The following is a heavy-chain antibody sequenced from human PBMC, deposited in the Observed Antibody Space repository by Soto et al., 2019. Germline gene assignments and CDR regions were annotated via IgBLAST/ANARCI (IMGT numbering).Heavy chain of an antibody. V-gene: IGHV3-23*01. CDR1: GFTFSSYA. J-gene: IGHJ4*02. CDR3: AKLGDAYSSASPVDY. CDR2: ISGSGGST. D-gene: IGHD6-6*01. Sequence: EVQLLESGGGLVQPGGSLRLSCAASGFTFSSYAMSWVRQAPGKGLEWVSAISGSGGSTYYADSVKGRFTNSRDNSKNTLYLQMNSLRAEDTAVYYCAKLGDAYSSASPVDYWGQGTLVTVSS.